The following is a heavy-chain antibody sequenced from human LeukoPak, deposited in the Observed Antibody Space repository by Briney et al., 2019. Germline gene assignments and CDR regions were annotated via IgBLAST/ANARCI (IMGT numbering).Heavy chain of an antibody. J-gene: IGHJ5*02. V-gene: IGHV4-61*01. CDR2: IYYSGST. Sequence: PSETLSLTCTVSGGSVGSGSYYWRWIRQPPGRGLEWIGYIYYSGSTNYNPSLKSRVTISVDTSKNQFSLKLSSVTAADTAVYYCAREHYDNGFDPWGQGTLVTVSS. D-gene: IGHD3-16*01. CDR1: GGSVGSGSYY. CDR3: AREHYDNGFDP.